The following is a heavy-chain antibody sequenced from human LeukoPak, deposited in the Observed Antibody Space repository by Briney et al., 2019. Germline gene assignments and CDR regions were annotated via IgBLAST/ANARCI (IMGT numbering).Heavy chain of an antibody. D-gene: IGHD2-21*02. J-gene: IGHJ4*02. CDR3: AKCMSSTGVCLNFDY. V-gene: IGHV3-23*01. Sequence: GGSLRLSCAASGFTFSSYAMSWVRQAPGKGLQWVSGIGSDSATFYTDSVKGRFTISRDNSKNTVYLHIDSLGAEDTAVYYCAKCMSSTGVCLNFDYWGQGILVAVST. CDR2: IGSDSAT. CDR1: GFTFSSYA.